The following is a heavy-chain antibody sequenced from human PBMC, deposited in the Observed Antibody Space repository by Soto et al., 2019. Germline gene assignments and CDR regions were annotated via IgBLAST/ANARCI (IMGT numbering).Heavy chain of an antibody. CDR2: INPSGGST. CDR1: GYTFTNYY. Sequence: ASVKVSCKASGYTFTNYYMHWVRQAPGQGLEWMGIINPSGGSTSYAQKFQGRVTMTRDTSTSTVYMELSSLRSEDTAVYYCARGGTREVGKSEYFDYWGQGTLVTVSS. J-gene: IGHJ4*02. D-gene: IGHD3-10*01. V-gene: IGHV1-46*01. CDR3: ARGGTREVGKSEYFDY.